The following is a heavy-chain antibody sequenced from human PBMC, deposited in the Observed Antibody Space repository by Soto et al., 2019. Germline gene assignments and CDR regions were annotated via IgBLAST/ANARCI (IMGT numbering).Heavy chain of an antibody. Sequence: EVQLVESGEGLVQPGGSLRLSCAASGFTFSSYAMHWVRQAPGKGLEYVSAISSNGGSTYYADSVKGRFTISRDNSKNMLYLQMGSLRAEDMAVYYCARADDSSGNYYYYGMDVWGQGTTVTVSS. CDR1: GFTFSSYA. D-gene: IGHD3-22*01. J-gene: IGHJ6*02. CDR2: ISSNGGST. V-gene: IGHV3-64*02. CDR3: ARADDSSGNYYYYGMDV.